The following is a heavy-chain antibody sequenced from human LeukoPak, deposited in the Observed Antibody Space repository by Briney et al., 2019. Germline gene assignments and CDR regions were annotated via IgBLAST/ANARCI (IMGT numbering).Heavy chain of an antibody. CDR2: FNPETGDP. CDR1: GYRFTDYC. CDR3: ASAPSSRSSGC. D-gene: IGHD6-25*01. J-gene: IGHJ4*02. V-gene: IGHV1-2*02. Sequence: GASVNVSCKASGYRFTDYCMHWLRPAPGQEGAWMGWFNPETGDPKHPQRLQGRITITTDTTISTADMELSRLRSDDTAGYYCASAPSSRSSGCWGQGTLVTVSS.